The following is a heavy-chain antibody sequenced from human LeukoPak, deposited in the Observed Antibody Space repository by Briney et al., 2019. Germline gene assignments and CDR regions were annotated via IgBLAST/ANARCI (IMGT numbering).Heavy chain of an antibody. J-gene: IGHJ3*02. CDR2: IYSGGST. D-gene: IGHD3-10*01. CDR1: GFTVSSNY. CDR3: ASRSTYYYGSGSYYGAFDI. Sequence: GGSLRLSCAASGFTVSSNYMSWVRQAPGKGLEWVSVIYSGGSTYYADSVKGRFTISRDNSKNTLYLQMNSLRAEDTAVYYCASRSTYYYGSGSYYGAFDIWGQGTMVTVSS. V-gene: IGHV3-53*01.